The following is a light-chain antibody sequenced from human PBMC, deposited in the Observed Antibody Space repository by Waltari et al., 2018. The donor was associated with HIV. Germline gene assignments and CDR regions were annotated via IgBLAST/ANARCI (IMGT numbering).Light chain of an antibody. Sequence: QSALTQPASVSGSPGKSITISCIGSSSDIGAYNFVSWYQQRPGKAPKPMIYEVSNRPSGSSNRCAGSKSGITASLTISGLQADYEADYYCASYTRSGILLFGGGTRLTVL. CDR1: SSDIGAYNF. V-gene: IGLV2-14*01. J-gene: IGLJ2*01. CDR2: EVS. CDR3: ASYTRSGILL.